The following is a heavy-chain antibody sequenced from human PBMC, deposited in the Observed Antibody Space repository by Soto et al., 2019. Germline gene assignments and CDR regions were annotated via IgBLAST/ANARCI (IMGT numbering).Heavy chain of an antibody. CDR2: ISGSGGST. D-gene: IGHD1-7*01. V-gene: IGHV3-23*01. Sequence: EVQLLESGGGLVQPGGSLRLSCAASGFTFSSYAMSWVRQAPGKGLEWVSAISGSGGSTYYADSVKGRFTNSRDNSKNTLYLQMNSLRAEDTAVYYCAKTGWNYVLVYYFDYWGQGTLVTVSS. J-gene: IGHJ4*02. CDR1: GFTFSSYA. CDR3: AKTGWNYVLVYYFDY.